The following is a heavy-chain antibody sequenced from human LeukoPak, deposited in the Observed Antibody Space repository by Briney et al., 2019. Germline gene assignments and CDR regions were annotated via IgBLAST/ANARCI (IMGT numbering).Heavy chain of an antibody. CDR3: ARVEYCTRGVCINYDL. CDR2: INPNSGGT. V-gene: IGHV1-2*02. CDR1: GYTFTGPY. D-gene: IGHD2-8*01. Sequence: ASVKVSCKASGYTFTGPYIHWMRQAPGQGLEWMGWINPNSGGTKDAQKFQGRVTMTRDTSTSTAYMELSELRPDDTAAYYCARVEYCTRGVCINYDLWGQGTLVTVSS. J-gene: IGHJ4*02.